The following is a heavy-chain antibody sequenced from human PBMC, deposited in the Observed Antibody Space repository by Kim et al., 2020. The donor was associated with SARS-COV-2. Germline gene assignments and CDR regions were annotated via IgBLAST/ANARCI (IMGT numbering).Heavy chain of an antibody. CDR3: KRGSITIFGVVTEFDY. CDR2: IYYSGST. V-gene: IGHV4-31*03. J-gene: IGHJ4*02. Sequence: SETLSLTCTVSGGSISSGGYYWSWIRQHPGKGLEWIGYIYYSGSTYYNPSLKSRVTISVDTSKNQFSLKLSSVTAADTAVYYCKRGSITIFGVVTEFDYWGQGNRVTVSS. CDR1: GGSISSGGYY. D-gene: IGHD3-3*01.